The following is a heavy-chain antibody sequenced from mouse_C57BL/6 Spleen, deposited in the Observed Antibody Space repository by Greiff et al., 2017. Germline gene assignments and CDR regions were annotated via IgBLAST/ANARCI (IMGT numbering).Heavy chain of an antibody. V-gene: IGHV1-62-2*01. J-gene: IGHJ2*01. D-gene: IGHD4-1*01. CDR3: ARRARLTGGERYYFGY. Sequence: QVQLQQSGAELVKPGASVKLSCKASGYTFTEYTINWVKQRPGQGLEWIGWFYPGSGSIKYNEKFKDKATLTADKSSSTVYMEFRRLTSEDSAVYFCARRARLTGGERYYFGYWGQGATLTVSS. CDR2: FYPGSGSI. CDR1: GYTFTEYT.